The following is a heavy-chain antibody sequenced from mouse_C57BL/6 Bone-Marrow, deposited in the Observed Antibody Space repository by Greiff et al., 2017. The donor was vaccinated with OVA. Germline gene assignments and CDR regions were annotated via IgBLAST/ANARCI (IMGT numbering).Heavy chain of an antibody. CDR3: ARERLLFDY. J-gene: IGHJ2*01. CDR2: ISDGGSYT. V-gene: IGHV5-4*01. Sequence: DVQLVESGGGLVKPGGSLKLSCAASGFTFSSYAMSWVRQTPEKRLEWVATISDGGSYTYYPDNVKGRFTISRDNAKNNLYLQMSNLKSEDTAMYYCARERLLFDYWGQGTTLTVSS. CDR1: GFTFSSYA.